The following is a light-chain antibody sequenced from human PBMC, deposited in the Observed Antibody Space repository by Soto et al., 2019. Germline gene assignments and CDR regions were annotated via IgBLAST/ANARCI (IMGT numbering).Light chain of an antibody. CDR3: QQYGALPPT. V-gene: IGKV3-20*01. CDR1: KTVSKTI. J-gene: IGKJ4*01. Sequence: EIVLTQFPGALSLSPGERVTLSCRASKTVSKTILAWYQQKRGQAPKFLIYGASNRATGIPDRFSGSGSGTDFTLTISRLEPEDFAVYYCQQYGALPPTFGGGNKVEIK. CDR2: GAS.